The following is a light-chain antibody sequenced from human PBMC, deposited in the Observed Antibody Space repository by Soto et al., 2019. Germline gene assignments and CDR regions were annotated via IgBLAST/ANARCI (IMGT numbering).Light chain of an antibody. CDR2: EVS. CDR1: SSDIGGYNY. CDR3: ISYTSSSTWV. V-gene: IGLV2-14*01. Sequence: QSALTQPASVSGSPGQSITISCTGTSSDIGGYNYVSWYQQHPGKAPKLMIYEVSNRPSGVSDRFSGSRSGNTAYLTISGIQAEDESDYYCISYTSSSTWVFGGGTKLTVL. J-gene: IGLJ3*02.